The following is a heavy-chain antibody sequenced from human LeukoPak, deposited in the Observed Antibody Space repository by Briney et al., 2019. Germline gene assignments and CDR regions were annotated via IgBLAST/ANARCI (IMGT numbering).Heavy chain of an antibody. J-gene: IGHJ4*02. CDR3: ATTTIRLGY. Sequence: SETLSLTCTVSDGSISSYYWSWIRQPPGKGLEWIGSIYYSGSTYYNPSLKSRVTISVDTSKNQFSLKLSSVTAADTAVYYCATTTIRLGYWGQGTLVTVSS. CDR1: DGSISSYY. CDR2: IYYSGST. V-gene: IGHV4-59*12. D-gene: IGHD1-26*01.